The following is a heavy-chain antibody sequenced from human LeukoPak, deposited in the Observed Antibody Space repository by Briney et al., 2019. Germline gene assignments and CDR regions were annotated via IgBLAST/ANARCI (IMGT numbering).Heavy chain of an antibody. CDR1: GFSFSTYG. J-gene: IGHJ6*03. D-gene: IGHD3-16*02. CDR2: IRHDGSSK. CDR3: ARDRGGIGYYMDV. Sequence: GGSLRLSCVASGFSFSTYGMHWVRQAPGKGLEWVAFIRHDGSSKYYADSVKGRFTISRDNAKNSFYLQMNSLRAEDTALYYCARDRGGIGYYMDVWGKGTTVTVSS. V-gene: IGHV3-30*02.